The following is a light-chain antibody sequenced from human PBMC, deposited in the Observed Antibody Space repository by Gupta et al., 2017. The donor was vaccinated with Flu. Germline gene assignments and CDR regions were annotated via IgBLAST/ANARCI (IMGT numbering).Light chain of an antibody. CDR2: DNN. CDR3: ASWDDSLNDYI. Sequence: SRSTIGSNTVNWYRQLPGTAPTLLIYDNNQRPSGVPDRFSGSKSGTSASLAISGLQSDDEADYYCASWDDSLNDYIFAAGTKVTVL. J-gene: IGLJ1*01. CDR1: RSTIGSNT. V-gene: IGLV1-44*01.